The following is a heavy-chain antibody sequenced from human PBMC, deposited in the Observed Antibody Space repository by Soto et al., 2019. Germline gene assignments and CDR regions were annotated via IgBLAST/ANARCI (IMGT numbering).Heavy chain of an antibody. CDR1: GISFSHYS. V-gene: IGHV3-48*02. Sequence: GGSLRLSCAASGISFSHYSMNWVRQAPGKGLEWISYISSSSSTIFYADSVKGRFTISRDNDKNSLYLQMNSLRDEDTAVYYCARVWGGTGGMDVWGQGTTVTVS. J-gene: IGHJ6*02. CDR2: ISSSSSTI. D-gene: IGHD1-1*01. CDR3: ARVWGGTGGMDV.